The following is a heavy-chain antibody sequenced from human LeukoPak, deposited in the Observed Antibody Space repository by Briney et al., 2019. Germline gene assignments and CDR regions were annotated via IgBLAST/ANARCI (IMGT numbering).Heavy chain of an antibody. Sequence: PSETLSLTCTVSGGSVSSHYWSWIRQPLGKGLEWIGYIYYSGSTNYSPSLKSRVTISVDTSKNQFSLKLSSVTAADTAVYYCARVRSDWNYVYYYYYYYMDVWGKGTTVTVSS. J-gene: IGHJ6*03. CDR2: IYYSGST. D-gene: IGHD1-7*01. V-gene: IGHV4-59*02. CDR1: GGSVSSHY. CDR3: ARVRSDWNYVYYYYYYYMDV.